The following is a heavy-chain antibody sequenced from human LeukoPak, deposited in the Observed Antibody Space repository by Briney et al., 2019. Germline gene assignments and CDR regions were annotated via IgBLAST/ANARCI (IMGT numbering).Heavy chain of an antibody. CDR2: MNPNSGNT. D-gene: IGHD5-18*01. V-gene: IGHV1-8*03. Sequence: ASVKVSCKASGYTFTNYDINWVRQATGQGLEWMGWMNPNSGNTGYAQKFQGRVTITRNTSISTAYMELSSLRSEDTAVYYRARLSWQDTNWFDSWGQGTLVTVSS. CDR3: ARLSWQDTNWFDS. CDR1: GYTFTNYD. J-gene: IGHJ5*01.